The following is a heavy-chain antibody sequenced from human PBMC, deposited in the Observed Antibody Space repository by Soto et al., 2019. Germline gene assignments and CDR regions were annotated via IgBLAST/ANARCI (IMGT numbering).Heavy chain of an antibody. V-gene: IGHV1-8*01. CDR2: MNPNSGET. Sequence: QEQLVHSGAEVKKPGASVKVSCKTSGYTFTDYDINWVRQATGQGLEWIGWMNPNSGETGYAQKFQGRVTMTRRASLSTAYLELSSLRSEDTAVYYCARVAVAARPRWYNWFDPWGQGTLVTVSS. D-gene: IGHD2-15*01. CDR1: GYTFTDYD. CDR3: ARVAVAARPRWYNWFDP. J-gene: IGHJ5*02.